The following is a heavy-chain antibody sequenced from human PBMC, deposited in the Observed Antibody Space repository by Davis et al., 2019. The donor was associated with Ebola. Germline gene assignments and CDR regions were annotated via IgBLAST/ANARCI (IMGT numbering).Heavy chain of an antibody. CDR1: TFSFNVYA. CDR2: IGHDGTTK. J-gene: IGHJ6*02. Sequence: PGGSPRLSCGASTFSFNVYAMHWVRQAPGKGLEWVAVIGHDGTTKTYADSVKGRFIISRDNSKNTMSLQMNSLGADDTAVYYCARGDNYYGLDVWGQGTTVTVSS. V-gene: IGHV3-30*14. CDR3: ARGDNYYGLDV.